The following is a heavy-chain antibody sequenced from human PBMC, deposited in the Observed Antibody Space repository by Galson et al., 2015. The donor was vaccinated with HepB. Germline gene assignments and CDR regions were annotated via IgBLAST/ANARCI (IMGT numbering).Heavy chain of an antibody. CDR2: IVVGSGNT. Sequence: QSGAEVKKPGASVKVSCKASGYTFTSYGISWVRQAPGQGLEWIGWIVVGSGNTNYAQKFQERVTITRDMSTSTAYMELSSLRSEDTAVYYCAADPVLHYDSSGYYDYWGQGTLVTVSS. D-gene: IGHD3-22*01. CDR1: GYTFTSYG. CDR3: AADPVLHYDSSGYYDY. V-gene: IGHV1-58*02. J-gene: IGHJ4*02.